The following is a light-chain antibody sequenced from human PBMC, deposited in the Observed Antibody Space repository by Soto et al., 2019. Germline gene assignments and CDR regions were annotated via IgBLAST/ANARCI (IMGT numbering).Light chain of an antibody. CDR3: QQYGSSPGWT. V-gene: IGKV3-20*01. Sequence: VLTQSPGTVSLSPGERATLSCRASQSVSSSYLAWYQQKPGQAPRLLIYGASSRATGIPDRFSGSGSGTDFTLTISRLEPKDFAVYYCQQYGSSPGWTFGQGTKVDIK. J-gene: IGKJ1*01. CDR2: GAS. CDR1: QSVSSSY.